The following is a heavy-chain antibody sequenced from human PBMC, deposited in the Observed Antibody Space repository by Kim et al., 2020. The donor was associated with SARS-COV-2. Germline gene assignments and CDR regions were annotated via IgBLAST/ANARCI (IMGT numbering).Heavy chain of an antibody. J-gene: IGHJ4*02. D-gene: IGHD4-17*01. CDR3: VRRKGNGDQLDY. Sequence: SETLSLTCTVSGGSIRTTSYYWGWIRQPPGKGLDWIGNMYYSGNTYYNPSLKSRVTISIDTSKNQFSLNLSSVTAADTAVYYCVRRKGNGDQLDYWGQGILVTVSP. V-gene: IGHV4-39*01. CDR2: MYYSGNT. CDR1: GGSIRTTSYY.